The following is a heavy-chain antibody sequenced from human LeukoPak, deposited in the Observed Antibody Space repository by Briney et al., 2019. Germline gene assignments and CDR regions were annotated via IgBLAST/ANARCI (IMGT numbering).Heavy chain of an antibody. V-gene: IGHV3-74*01. CDR1: GFTFSTYW. Sequence: GGSLRLSCAASGFTFSTYWMHWFRQAPGKGLVWFSRINDDGSSTSYGGSVKGRFTISKDNAKNTLYLQMNGLRVEDTAVYYCARALGDIRGQGTLVTVSS. CDR3: ARALGDI. CDR2: INDDGSST. J-gene: IGHJ4*02.